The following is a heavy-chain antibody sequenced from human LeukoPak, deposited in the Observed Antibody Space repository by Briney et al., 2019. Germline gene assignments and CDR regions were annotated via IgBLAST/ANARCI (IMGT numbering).Heavy chain of an antibody. CDR1: GFTVSSNY. CDR3: TRWGELPSYNYYGMDV. Sequence: GGSLRLSCAASGFTVSSNYMSWVRQAPGKGLEWVSVIYTGGGTYYADSVKGRFTISRDNSKNTLYLQMNSLRAEDTAMYYCTRWGELPSYNYYGMDVWGQGTTVTVSS. V-gene: IGHV3-53*01. J-gene: IGHJ6*02. D-gene: IGHD1-26*01. CDR2: IYTGGGT.